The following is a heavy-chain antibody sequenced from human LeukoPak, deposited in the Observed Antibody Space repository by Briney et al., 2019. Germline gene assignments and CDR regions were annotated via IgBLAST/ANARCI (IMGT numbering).Heavy chain of an antibody. CDR2: INPSGGT. D-gene: IGHD3-22*01. CDR3: GTRTYYYDDSALSHDY. J-gene: IGHJ4*02. Sequence: GSLRLSCTASEFTFSSCEGNWVRQTPGKGLEWIGEINPSGGTIYNPSLKSRPTISVDMSKKQFSLNLSSVSAADTAVYYCGTRTYYYDDSALSHDYWGQGTLVTVSS. V-gene: IGHV4-34*08. CDR1: EFTFSSCE.